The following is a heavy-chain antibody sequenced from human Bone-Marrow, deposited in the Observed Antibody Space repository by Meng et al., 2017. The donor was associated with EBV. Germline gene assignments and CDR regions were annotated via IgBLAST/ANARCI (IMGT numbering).Heavy chain of an antibody. CDR1: GYTFTSYD. J-gene: IGHJ4*02. CDR2: MNPNSGGT. D-gene: IGHD6-13*01. CDR3: ARVLGVIAAVPGY. V-gene: IGHV1-2*02. Sequence: GAEVKKPGAEGKVSCKASGYTFTSYDINWVRQATGQGLEWMGWMNPNSGGTNYAQKFQGRVTMTRDTSISTAYMELSRLRSDDTAVYYCARVLGVIAAVPGYWGQGTLVTVSS.